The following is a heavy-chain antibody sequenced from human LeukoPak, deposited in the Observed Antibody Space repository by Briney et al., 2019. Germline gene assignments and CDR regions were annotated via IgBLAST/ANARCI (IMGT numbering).Heavy chain of an antibody. CDR1: GYTFTSYY. CDR3: ARRLGNDYGDYFDY. D-gene: IGHD4-17*01. CDR2: INPSGGST. J-gene: IGHJ4*02. V-gene: IGHV1-46*01. Sequence: ASVKVSCKASGYTFTSYYMHWVRQAPGQGLEWMGIINPSGGSTSYAQKFQGRVTMTRDTSTSTVYMELSSLKADDTAVYYCARRLGNDYGDYFDYWGQGTLVTVSS.